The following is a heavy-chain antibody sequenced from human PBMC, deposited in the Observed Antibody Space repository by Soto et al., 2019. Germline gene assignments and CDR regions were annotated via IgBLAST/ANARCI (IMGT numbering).Heavy chain of an antibody. CDR1: GFTFDDYA. D-gene: IGHD2-2*01. V-gene: IGHV3-9*01. J-gene: IGHJ3*01. Sequence: EVQLVESGGGLVQPGRSLRLSCTASGFTFDDYAMHWVRQAPGQGLEWVSSISWNSGNIVSADSVRGRFTISRDNAKTSLHLQINSLRAEDTALYYYTKGESTSCFSAFTLWGQGTMVTVSS. CDR2: ISWNSGNI. CDR3: TKGESTSCFSAFTL.